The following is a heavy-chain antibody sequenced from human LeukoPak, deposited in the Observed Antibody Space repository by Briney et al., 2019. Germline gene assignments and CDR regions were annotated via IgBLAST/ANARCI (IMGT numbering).Heavy chain of an antibody. CDR1: GGSISSYY. CDR2: IYYSGST. V-gene: IGHV4-59*08. J-gene: IGHJ4*02. CDR3: ARRGTYYYDSSGYFDY. Sequence: PSETLSLTCTVSGGSISSYYWSWIRQPPGKGLEWIGYIYYSGSTNYNPSLKSRVTISVDTSKNQFSLKLSSVTAADTAVYYCARRGTYYYDSSGYFDYWGQGTLVTVSS. D-gene: IGHD3-22*01.